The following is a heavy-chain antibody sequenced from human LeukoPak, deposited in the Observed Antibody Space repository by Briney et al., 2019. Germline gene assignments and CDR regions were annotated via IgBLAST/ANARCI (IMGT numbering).Heavy chain of an antibody. D-gene: IGHD4-11*01. CDR2: IYYSGST. CDR1: GGSISSYY. Sequence: SETLSLTCTVSGGSISSYYWSWIRQPPGKGLEWIGYIYYSGSTNYNPSLKSRVTISVDTSKNQFFLTLTSVTAADTAVYYCARHSPPLDFWGQGILVTVSS. CDR3: ARHSPPLDF. J-gene: IGHJ4*02. V-gene: IGHV4-59*01.